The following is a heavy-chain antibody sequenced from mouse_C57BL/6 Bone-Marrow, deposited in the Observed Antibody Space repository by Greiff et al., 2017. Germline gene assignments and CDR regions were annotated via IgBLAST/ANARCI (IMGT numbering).Heavy chain of an antibody. Sequence: EVQGVESGGGLVQPKGSLKLSCAASGFSFNTYAMNWVRQAPGKGLEWVARIRSKSNNYATYYADSVKDRFTISRDDSESMLYLQMNNLKTEDTAMYYCVRGDGYCFDYWGQGTTLTVLS. D-gene: IGHD2-3*01. J-gene: IGHJ2*01. CDR2: IRSKSNNYAT. CDR3: VRGDGYCFDY. CDR1: GFSFNTYA. V-gene: IGHV10-1*01.